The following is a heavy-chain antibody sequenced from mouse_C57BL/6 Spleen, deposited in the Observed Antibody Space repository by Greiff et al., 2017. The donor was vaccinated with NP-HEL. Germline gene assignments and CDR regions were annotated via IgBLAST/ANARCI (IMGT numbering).Heavy chain of an antibody. CDR1: GYTFTDYY. CDR2: INPNNGGT. Sequence: VQLQQSGPELVKPGASVKISCKASGYTFTDYYMNWVKQSHGKSLEWIGDINPNNGGTSYNQKFKGKATLTVDKSSSTAYMELRSLTSEDSAVYYCARWLLREYFDYWGQGTTLTVSS. J-gene: IGHJ2*01. D-gene: IGHD2-3*01. V-gene: IGHV1-26*01. CDR3: ARWLLREYFDY.